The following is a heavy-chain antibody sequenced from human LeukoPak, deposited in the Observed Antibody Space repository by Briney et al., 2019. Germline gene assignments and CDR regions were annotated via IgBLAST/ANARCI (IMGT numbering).Heavy chain of an antibody. CDR1: GFTFSSYA. V-gene: IGHV3-30-3*01. D-gene: IGHD5-12*01. Sequence: GGSLRLSCAASGFTFSSYAMHWVRQAPGKGLEWVAVISYDGSNKYYADSVKGRFTISRDNYKNTLYLQMNSLRAEDTAVYYCARALVATEADAFDIWGQGTMVTVSS. CDR3: ARALVATEADAFDI. CDR2: ISYDGSNK. J-gene: IGHJ3*02.